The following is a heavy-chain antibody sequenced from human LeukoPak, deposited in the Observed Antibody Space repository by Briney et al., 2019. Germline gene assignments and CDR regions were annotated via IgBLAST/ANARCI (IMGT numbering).Heavy chain of an antibody. CDR2: ISSSGSTI. D-gene: IGHD3-22*01. Sequence: GGSLRLSCAASGFTFISYWMSWVHQAPGKGLEWVSYISSSGSTIYYADSVKGRFTISRDNAKNSLYLQMNSLRAEDTAVYYCARALNTYYDSSGYTWGQGTLVTVSS. V-gene: IGHV3-48*03. CDR1: GFTFISYW. J-gene: IGHJ5*02. CDR3: ARALNTYYDSSGYT.